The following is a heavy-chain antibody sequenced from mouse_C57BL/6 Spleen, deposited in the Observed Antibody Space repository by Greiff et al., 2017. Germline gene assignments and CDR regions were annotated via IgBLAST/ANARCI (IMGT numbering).Heavy chain of an antibody. D-gene: IGHD1-1*01. CDR3: TRHYYGCSYGGAMDY. Sequence: EVQLVESGAGLVKPGGSLKLSCAASGFTFSSYAMSWVRQTPEKRLEWVAYISSGGDYIYYADTVKGRFTISRDTARNTLYLQMSSLKSEDTAMYYCTRHYYGCSYGGAMDYWGQGTSVTVSS. V-gene: IGHV5-9-1*02. J-gene: IGHJ4*01. CDR1: GFTFSSYA. CDR2: ISSGGDYI.